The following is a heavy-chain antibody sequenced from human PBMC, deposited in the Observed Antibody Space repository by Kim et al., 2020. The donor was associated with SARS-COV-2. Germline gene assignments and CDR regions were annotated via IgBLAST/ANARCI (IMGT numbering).Heavy chain of an antibody. D-gene: IGHD6-19*01. Sequence: GGSLRLSCAASGFTFGDYAMHWVRQAPGKGLEWVSGISWNGGNIDFADSVKGQFTISRDNAKNSLYLEMNSLRTEDTALYYCAKDIQYSSAWNRYYYGMDVWGQGTTVTVSS. V-gene: IGHV3-9*01. CDR1: GFTFGDYA. J-gene: IGHJ6*02. CDR2: ISWNGGNI. CDR3: AKDIQYSSAWNRYYYGMDV.